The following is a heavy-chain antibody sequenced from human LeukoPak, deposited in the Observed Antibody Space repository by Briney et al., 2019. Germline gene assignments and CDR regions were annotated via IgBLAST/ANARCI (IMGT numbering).Heavy chain of an antibody. V-gene: IGHV3-33*06. J-gene: IGHJ6*02. D-gene: IGHD2-2*01. Sequence: PGGSLRLSCASSGFTFSSYGMHWVRQAPGKGLEWVAVIWYDGSNKYYADSVKGRFTISRDNSKNTLYLQMNSLRAEDSAVYYCAKEKIVVLATSITGYYYYGMDVWGQGTTVTASS. CDR3: AKEKIVVLATSITGYYYYGMDV. CDR2: IWYDGSNK. CDR1: GFTFSSYG.